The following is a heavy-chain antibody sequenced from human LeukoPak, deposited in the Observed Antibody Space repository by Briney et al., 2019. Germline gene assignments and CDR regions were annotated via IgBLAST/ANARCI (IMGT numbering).Heavy chain of an antibody. Sequence: GGSLRLSCAASGFTFSNYGMSWVRQAPGKGLEWVSSISGSGDSTYYADSVKGRFTISRDDSKNTLYLQMNSLRAEDTAVYYCAKTAGIAAAADFDYWGQGTLVTVSS. CDR2: ISGSGDST. V-gene: IGHV3-23*01. CDR1: GFTFSNYG. J-gene: IGHJ4*02. D-gene: IGHD6-13*01. CDR3: AKTAGIAAAADFDY.